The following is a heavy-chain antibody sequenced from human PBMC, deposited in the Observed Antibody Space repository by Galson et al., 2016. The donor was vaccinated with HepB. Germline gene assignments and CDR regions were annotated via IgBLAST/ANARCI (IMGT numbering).Heavy chain of an antibody. V-gene: IGHV3-48*01. CDR2: ITSSSSTI. J-gene: IGHJ4*02. CDR3: ARSKRDTRDY. CDR1: GFTSSSYD. D-gene: IGHD5-24*01. Sequence: SLRLSCAASGFTSSSYDMNWVRQAPGKGLEWVSYITSSSSTIYYADSVKGRFTISRDNAKNSLYLQMNSLRAEDTAIYFCARSKRDTRDYWGQGTLVTVSS.